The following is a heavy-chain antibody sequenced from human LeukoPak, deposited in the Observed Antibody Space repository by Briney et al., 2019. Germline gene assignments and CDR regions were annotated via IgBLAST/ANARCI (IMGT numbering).Heavy chain of an antibody. CDR1: GGSISSGDYY. Sequence: SETLSLTCAVSGGSISSGDYYWSWIRQPPGKGLEWIGYIYYSGSTYYNPSLKSRVTISVDTSKNQFSLKLSSVTAADTAVYYCARFAVTRCFDYWGQGTLVTVSS. D-gene: IGHD4-17*01. CDR3: ARFAVTRCFDY. CDR2: IYYSGST. J-gene: IGHJ4*02. V-gene: IGHV4-30-4*08.